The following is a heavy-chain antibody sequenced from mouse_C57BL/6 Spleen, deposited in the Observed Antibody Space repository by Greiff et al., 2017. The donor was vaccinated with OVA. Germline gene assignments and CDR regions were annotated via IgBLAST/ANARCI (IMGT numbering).Heavy chain of an antibody. CDR2: IYPGDGDT. D-gene: IGHD1-1*01. Sequence: QVQLKESGPELVKPGASVKISCKASGYAFSSSWMNWVKQRPGKGLEWIGRIYPGDGDTNYNGKFKGKATLTADKSSSTAYMQLSSLTSEDSAVYFCAREEDYGSSQYFDVWGTGTTVTVSS. CDR3: AREEDYGSSQYFDV. CDR1: GYAFSSSW. V-gene: IGHV1-82*01. J-gene: IGHJ1*03.